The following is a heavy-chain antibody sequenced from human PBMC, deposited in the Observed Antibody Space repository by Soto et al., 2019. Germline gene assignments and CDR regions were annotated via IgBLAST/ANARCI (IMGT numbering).Heavy chain of an antibody. J-gene: IGHJ4*02. D-gene: IGHD3-10*01. CDR2: IYHSGST. CDR1: GYSISSGYY. Sequence: SETLSLTCAVSGYSISSGYYWGWIRQPPGKGLEWIGSIYHSGSTYYNPSLKSRVTISVDTSKNQFSLKLSSVTAADTAVYYCARAHSLWCAYSGNFDYWGQGTLVTVSS. CDR3: ARAHSLWCAYSGNFDY. V-gene: IGHV4-38-2*01.